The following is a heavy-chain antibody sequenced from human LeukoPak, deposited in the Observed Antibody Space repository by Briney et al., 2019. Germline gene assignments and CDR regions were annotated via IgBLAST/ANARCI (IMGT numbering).Heavy chain of an antibody. CDR2: IYTSGST. J-gene: IGHJ5*02. D-gene: IGHD1-1*01. Sequence: SETLSLTCTVSGGSISSYYWSWIRQPAGKGLEWIGRIYTSGSTNYNPSLKSRVTMSVDTSKNQFSLKLSSVTAADTAVYYCAREEYNWNDVGWLDPWGQGTLVTVSS. V-gene: IGHV4-4*07. CDR3: AREEYNWNDVGWLDP. CDR1: GGSISSYY.